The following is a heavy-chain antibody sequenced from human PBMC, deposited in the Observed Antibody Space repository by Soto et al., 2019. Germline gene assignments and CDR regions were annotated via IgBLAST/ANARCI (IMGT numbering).Heavy chain of an antibody. CDR2: INPSGGST. Sequence: ASVKVSCKASGYTFTSYYMHWVRQAPGQGLEWMGIINPSGGSTSYAQKFQGRVTMTRDTSTSTVYMELSSLRSEDTAVYYCARVGTDMVTRYYYYGMDVWGQGTTVTVSS. V-gene: IGHV1-46*01. D-gene: IGHD5-18*01. J-gene: IGHJ6*02. CDR1: GYTFTSYY. CDR3: ARVGTDMVTRYYYYGMDV.